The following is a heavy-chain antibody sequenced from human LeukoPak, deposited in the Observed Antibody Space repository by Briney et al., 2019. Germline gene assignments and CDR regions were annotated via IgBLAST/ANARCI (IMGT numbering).Heavy chain of an antibody. V-gene: IGHV1-2*02. CDR3: AREELPIRLYYFDY. CDR2: INPNSGGT. J-gene: IGHJ4*02. Sequence: ASVKVSCKASGYTFTGYYMHWVRQAPGQGLEWMGWINPNSGGTNYAQKFQGRVTMTRDTSISTAYMELSRLRSDDTAVYYCAREELPIRLYYFDYWGQGTLVTVPS. D-gene: IGHD1-7*01. CDR1: GYTFTGYY.